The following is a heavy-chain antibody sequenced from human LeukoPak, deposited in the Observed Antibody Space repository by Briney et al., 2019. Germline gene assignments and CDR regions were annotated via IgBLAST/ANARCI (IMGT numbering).Heavy chain of an antibody. V-gene: IGHV4-34*01. CDR2: INHSGST. Sequence: PSETLSLTCAVYGGSFSGYYWSWIRLPPGKGLEWIGEINHSGSTNYNPSLKSRVTISVDTSKNQFSLKLSSVTAADTAVYYCARVEFDWLLAGYFDYWGQGTLVTVSS. J-gene: IGHJ4*02. CDR1: GGSFSGYY. CDR3: ARVEFDWLLAGYFDY. D-gene: IGHD3-9*01.